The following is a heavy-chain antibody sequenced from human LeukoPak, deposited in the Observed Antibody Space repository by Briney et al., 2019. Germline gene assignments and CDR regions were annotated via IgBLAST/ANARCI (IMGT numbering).Heavy chain of an antibody. V-gene: IGHV3-7*01. Sequence: GGSLRLSRAASGFTFSSYWMSWVRQAPGKGLEWVANIKQDGSEKYYVDSVKGRFTISRDNAKNSLYLQMNSLRAEDTAVYYCARVAYYYDSSGYYHEFDYWGQGTLVTVSS. CDR2: IKQDGSEK. J-gene: IGHJ4*02. D-gene: IGHD3-22*01. CDR3: ARVAYYYDSSGYYHEFDY. CDR1: GFTFSSYW.